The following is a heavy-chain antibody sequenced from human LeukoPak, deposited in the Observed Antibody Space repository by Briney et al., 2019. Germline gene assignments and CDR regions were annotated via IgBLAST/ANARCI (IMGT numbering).Heavy chain of an antibody. CDR2: IYTSGST. D-gene: IGHD2-15*01. J-gene: IGHJ4*02. V-gene: IGHV4-61*02. Sequence: PSETLSLTCTVSGGSISSGSYYWSWIRQPAGKGLEWIGRIYTSGSTNYNPSLKSRVTISVDTSKNQFSLKLSSVTAADTAVYYCAREHCSGGSCYLGFFDYWGQGTLVTVSS. CDR3: AREHCSGGSCYLGFFDY. CDR1: GGSISSGSYY.